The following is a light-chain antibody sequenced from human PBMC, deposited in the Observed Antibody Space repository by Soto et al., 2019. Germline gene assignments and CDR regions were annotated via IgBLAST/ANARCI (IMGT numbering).Light chain of an antibody. CDR3: LQYNGYYRT. V-gene: IGKV1-5*01. J-gene: IGKJ1*01. Sequence: MTQSPATLSGSVGDRVTITCRASQSASTFLAWYQQKPGQAPKLLIYDASTLQSGVPSRFSGSGSGTTFTLTISSLQADDFATYYCLQYNGYYRTFGQGTKVDIK. CDR2: DAS. CDR1: QSASTF.